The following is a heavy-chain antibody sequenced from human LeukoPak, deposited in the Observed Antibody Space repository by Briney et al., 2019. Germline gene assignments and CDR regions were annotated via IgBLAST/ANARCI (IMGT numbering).Heavy chain of an antibody. CDR2: IAQDGGDK. CDR3: ARDHDFWT. Sequence: GGSLRLSCAASGFTFSSYGIHWVRQAPGKGLEWVANIAQDGGDKYYVDAVKGRFTISRDNAKNSLYLQMNSLRDEDTAVYYCARDHDFWTWGQGTLVTVSS. V-gene: IGHV3-7*01. J-gene: IGHJ4*02. D-gene: IGHD3-3*01. CDR1: GFTFSSYG.